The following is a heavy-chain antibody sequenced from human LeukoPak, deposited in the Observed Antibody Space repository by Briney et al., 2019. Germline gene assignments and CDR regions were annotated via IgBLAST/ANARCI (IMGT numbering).Heavy chain of an antibody. CDR1: GFTFSSYW. CDR2: IKQDGSEK. Sequence: GGSLRLSCAASGFTFSSYWMSWVRQAPGKGLEWVANIKQDGSEKYYVDSVKGRFTISRDNAKNSLYLQMNSLRAEDTAVYYCARVQGVGYCSSTSCYDFDYWGQGTLVTVSS. CDR3: ARVQGVGYCSSTSCYDFDY. J-gene: IGHJ4*02. V-gene: IGHV3-7*01. D-gene: IGHD2-2*03.